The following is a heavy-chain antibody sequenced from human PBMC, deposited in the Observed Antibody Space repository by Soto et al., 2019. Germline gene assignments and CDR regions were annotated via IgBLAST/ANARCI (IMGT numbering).Heavy chain of an antibody. Sequence: ASVKVSCKASGYTFTSYYMHWVRQAPGQGLEWMGIINPSGGRTSYAQKFQGRVTMTRDTSTITVYMELGSLRAEVTAVYYCVSAFRSTSHELNWGQGTLVTVSS. J-gene: IGHJ4*02. D-gene: IGHD2-2*01. CDR2: INPSGGRT. V-gene: IGHV1-46*01. CDR3: VSAFRSTSHELN. CDR1: GYTFTSYY.